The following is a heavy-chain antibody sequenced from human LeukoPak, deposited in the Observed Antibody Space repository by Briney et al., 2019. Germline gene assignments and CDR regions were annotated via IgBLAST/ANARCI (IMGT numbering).Heavy chain of an antibody. J-gene: IGHJ4*02. D-gene: IGHD5-12*01. CDR3: ARPQTPYSGYNYSPGYDY. V-gene: IGHV1-3*01. CDR1: GYTFTSYA. Sequence: ASVKVSCKASGYTFTSYAMHWVRQAPGQRLEWMGWINAGNGNTKYSQKFQGRVTITRDTSASTAYMELSSLRSEDTAVYYCARPQTPYSGYNYSPGYDYWGQGTLVTVSS. CDR2: INAGNGNT.